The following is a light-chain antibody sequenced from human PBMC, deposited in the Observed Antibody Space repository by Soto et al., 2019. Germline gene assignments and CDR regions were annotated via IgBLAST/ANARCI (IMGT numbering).Light chain of an antibody. CDR1: QSISSW. CDR2: DAS. J-gene: IGKJ4*01. V-gene: IGKV1-5*01. CDR3: QQYNSYT. Sequence: DIHITLSPSTLAASVGDRVTITCRASQSISSWLAWYQQKPGKAPKLLIYDASSLESGVPSRFSGSGSGTEFTLTISSLQPDDFATYYCQQYNSYTFGGGTKVDI.